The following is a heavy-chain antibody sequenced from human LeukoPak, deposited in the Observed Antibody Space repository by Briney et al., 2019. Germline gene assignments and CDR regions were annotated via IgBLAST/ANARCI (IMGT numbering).Heavy chain of an antibody. J-gene: IGHJ4*02. V-gene: IGHV4-59*08. Sequence: SETPSLTCSVSGGSISSYYCNWIRQPPGKGLEWIGYIYYSGSANYNPSLKSRVTLSVDTSKNQFSLKLSSVTAADTAVYYCARLSYGSGNYYFDSWGQGALVTVSS. CDR2: IYYSGSA. CDR3: ARLSYGSGNYYFDS. CDR1: GGSISSYY. D-gene: IGHD3-10*01.